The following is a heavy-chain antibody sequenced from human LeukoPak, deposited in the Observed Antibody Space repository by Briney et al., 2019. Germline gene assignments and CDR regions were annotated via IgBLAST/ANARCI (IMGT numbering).Heavy chain of an antibody. D-gene: IGHD3-3*01. CDR1: GGSTSSYY. V-gene: IGHV4-4*09. CDR3: ARLMPSITIFGVVPTYYFDY. CDR2: IYTSGST. Sequence: SETLSLTCTVSGGSTSSYYWSWIRQPPGKGLEWIGYIYTSGSTNYNPSLKSRVTISVDTSKNQFSLKLSSVTAADTAVYYCARLMPSITIFGVVPTYYFDYWGQGTLVTVSS. J-gene: IGHJ4*02.